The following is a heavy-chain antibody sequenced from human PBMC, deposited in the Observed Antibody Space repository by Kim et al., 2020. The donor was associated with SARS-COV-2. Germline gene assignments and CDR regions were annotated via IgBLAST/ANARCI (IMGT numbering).Heavy chain of an antibody. D-gene: IGHD6-19*01. V-gene: IGHV3-33*01. J-gene: IGHJ4*02. Sequence: GGSLRLSCAASGFTFSYFAMDWVRQAPGKGLEWVAVIWYDGSNKYYADSVKGRFTISRDNSNNTLYLQMNNLGAEDTAIYYCARGKYRSGWADMDYWGQGTLVTVSS. CDR2: IWYDGSNK. CDR1: GFTFSYFA. CDR3: ARGKYRSGWADMDY.